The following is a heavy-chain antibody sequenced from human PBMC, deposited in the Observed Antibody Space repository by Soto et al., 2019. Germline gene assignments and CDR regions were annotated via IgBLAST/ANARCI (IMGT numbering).Heavy chain of an antibody. Sequence: EVQLVESGGGLVQPGGSLRLSCATSGFILGACARNWVRQAPGKGLEWVSYISSSSSVIDYADSVKGRFTVSRDNARNSLYLQMNSLRAEDTAVYYCARDLSWGSNWYYYMDVWGKGTTVTVSS. D-gene: IGHD7-27*01. CDR3: ARDLSWGSNWYYYMDV. CDR2: ISSSSSVI. V-gene: IGHV3-48*01. CDR1: GFILGACA. J-gene: IGHJ6*03.